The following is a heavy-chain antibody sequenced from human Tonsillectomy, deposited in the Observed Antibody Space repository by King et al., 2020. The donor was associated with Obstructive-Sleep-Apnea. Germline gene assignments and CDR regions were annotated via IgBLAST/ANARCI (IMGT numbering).Heavy chain of an antibody. Sequence: ITLKESGPTLVKPTQTLTLTCTFSGFSLSSSGVGVGWIRQPPGKALEWLALIYWYADKRYSPSLKSRVTTTKDTSKNQVVLTMTNMDPVDTATYYCVHSRFSSSLWGMDVWGQGTTVTVSS. CDR3: VHSRFSSSLWGMDV. CDR1: GFSLSSSGVG. J-gene: IGHJ6*02. D-gene: IGHD6-13*01. V-gene: IGHV2-5*01. CDR2: IYWYADK.